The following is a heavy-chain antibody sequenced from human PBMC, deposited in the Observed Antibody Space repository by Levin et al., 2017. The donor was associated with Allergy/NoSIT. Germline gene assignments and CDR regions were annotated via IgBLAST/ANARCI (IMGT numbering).Heavy chain of an antibody. J-gene: IGHJ5*02. CDR1: GFTFDDYA. Sequence: SLKISCAASGFTFDDYAMHWVRQAPGKGLEWVSGISWNSGSIGYADSVKGRFTISRDNAKNSLYLQMNSLRAEDTALYYCAKDILYSSSGWFDPWGQGTLVTVSS. CDR3: AKDILYSSSGWFDP. CDR2: ISWNSGSI. D-gene: IGHD6-6*01. V-gene: IGHV3-9*01.